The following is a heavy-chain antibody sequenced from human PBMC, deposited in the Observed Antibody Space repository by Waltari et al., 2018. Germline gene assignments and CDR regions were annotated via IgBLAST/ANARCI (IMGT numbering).Heavy chain of an antibody. J-gene: IGHJ4*02. CDR3: ARDPSDTAMVGDY. CDR1: GGYISSSSYY. D-gene: IGHD5-18*01. V-gene: IGHV4-39*07. Sequence: QLQLQESGPGLVKPSETLSLTCTVSGGYISSSSYYWGWIRQPPGKGLEWIGNIYYSGKTYYNPSLKSRVTISVDTSMNQFSLKLSSVTAADTAVYYCARDPSDTAMVGDYWGQGTLVTVSS. CDR2: IYYSGKT.